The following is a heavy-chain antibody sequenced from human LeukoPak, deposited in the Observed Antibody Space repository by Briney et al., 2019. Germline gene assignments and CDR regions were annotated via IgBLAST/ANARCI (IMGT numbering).Heavy chain of an antibody. CDR2: INPSGGST. CDR3: ARYYGGNTRGFDP. J-gene: IGHJ5*02. CDR1: GYAFTSYY. D-gene: IGHD4-23*01. V-gene: IGHV1-46*01. Sequence: ASVKVSCKASGYAFTSYYMHWVRQAPGQGLEWMGIINPSGGSTSYAQKFQGRVTMTRDTSTSTVYMELSSLRSEDTAVYYCARYYGGNTRGFDPWGQGTLVTVSS.